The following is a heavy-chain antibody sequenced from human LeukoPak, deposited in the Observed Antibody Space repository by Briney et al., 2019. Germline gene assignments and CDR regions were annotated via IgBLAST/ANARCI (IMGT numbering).Heavy chain of an antibody. J-gene: IGHJ6*02. V-gene: IGHV3-21*01. CDR3: ARDGSYDFWSGYYPPGSGCYGMDV. Sequence: GGSLRLSRAASGFTFSSYSMNWVRQAPGKGLEWVSSISSSSSYIYYADSVKGRFTISRDNAKNSLYLQMNSLRAEDTAVYYCARDGSYDFWSGYYPPGSGCYGMDVWGQGTTVTVSS. CDR1: GFTFSSYS. CDR2: ISSSSSYI. D-gene: IGHD3-3*01.